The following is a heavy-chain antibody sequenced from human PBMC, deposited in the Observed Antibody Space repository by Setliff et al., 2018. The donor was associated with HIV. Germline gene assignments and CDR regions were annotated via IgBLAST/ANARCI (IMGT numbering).Heavy chain of an antibody. J-gene: IGHJ4*02. D-gene: IGHD3-9*01. Sequence: SETLSLTCAVYGASFRNYYWNWIRHSPRKGLEWIGEVSHTGNTAYNPSLKSRLSMSVDSSKNQFSLTLTSITAADTALYYCARGKYFDGSPLPLDFWGQGSQVTVSS. V-gene: IGHV4-34*01. CDR3: ARGKYFDGSPLPLDF. CDR1: GASFRNYY. CDR2: VSHTGNT.